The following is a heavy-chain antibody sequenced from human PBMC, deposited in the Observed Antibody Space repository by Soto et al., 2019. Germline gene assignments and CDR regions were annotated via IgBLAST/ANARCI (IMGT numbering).Heavy chain of an antibody. J-gene: IGHJ6*02. CDR2: INAGNGNT. CDR1: GYTFTSYA. V-gene: IGHV1-3*01. CDR3: ASSHALYYYYGMDV. Sequence: QVQLVQSGAEVKKPGASVKVSCKASGYTFTSYAMHWVRQAPGQRLEWMGWINAGNGNTKYSQKFQGRVTITRDTSASTAYMELISLRSEDTAVYYCASSHALYYYYGMDVWGQGTTVTVSS. D-gene: IGHD2-2*01.